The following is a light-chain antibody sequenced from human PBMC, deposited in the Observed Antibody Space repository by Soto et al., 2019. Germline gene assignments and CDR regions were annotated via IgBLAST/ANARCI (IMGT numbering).Light chain of an antibody. CDR2: RNI. CDR3: ASWDDNLSGMV. V-gene: IGLV1-47*01. CDR1: SSNIGNNY. J-gene: IGLJ2*01. Sequence: QSVLTQPPSASGTPGQRVTISCSGGSSNIGNNYVFWYQQLPDTAPKVLIQRNIHRPSGVPDRFSGSKSPTSASLAISGLRSEDEAVYYCASWDDNLSGMVFGGGTKLTVL.